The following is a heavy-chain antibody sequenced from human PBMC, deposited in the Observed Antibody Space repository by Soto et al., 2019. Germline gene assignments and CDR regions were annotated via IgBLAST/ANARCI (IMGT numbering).Heavy chain of an antibody. CDR2: IDPRDSYS. CDR3: ARTYYSGSGSYYIFDY. V-gene: IGHV5-10-1*01. CDR1: GYSFTSYW. D-gene: IGHD3-10*01. J-gene: IGHJ4*02. Sequence: GESLKISCKGSGYSFTSYWITWVRQMPGKGLEWMGRIDPRDSYSSYSPSFQGHVTMSADKSISTAYLQWSSLMASDTAMYYCARTYYSGSGSYYIFDYWGQGTLVTVSS.